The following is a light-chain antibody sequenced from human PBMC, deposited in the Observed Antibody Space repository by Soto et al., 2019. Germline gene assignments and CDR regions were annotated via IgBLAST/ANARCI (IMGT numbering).Light chain of an antibody. CDR3: LQYNSYSGT. Sequence: DIQMTQSPSTLSASVGDRVTITCRASQSISSWLAWYQQKPGKAPKLLIYDASSLESGVPSRFSGSGSGTEFTVTISSLQPDDFATYYCLQYNSYSGTFGQGTKVEIK. V-gene: IGKV1-5*01. CDR2: DAS. J-gene: IGKJ1*01. CDR1: QSISSW.